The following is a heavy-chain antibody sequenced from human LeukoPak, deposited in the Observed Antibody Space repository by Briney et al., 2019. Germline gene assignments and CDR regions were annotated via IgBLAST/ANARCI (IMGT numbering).Heavy chain of an antibody. V-gene: IGHV3-30*03. J-gene: IGHJ4*02. CDR3: ARRGQAYNFGY. CDR1: GFTFSSYG. CDR2: IFYDGSQK. Sequence: GGSLRLSYAASGFTFSSYGMHWVRQAPGKGLEWVAVIFYDGSQKYYADSVNGRFTISRDNSKNTLYLQMNSLTIEDTAVYYCARRGQAYNFGYWGQGTLVTVSS. D-gene: IGHD5-24*01.